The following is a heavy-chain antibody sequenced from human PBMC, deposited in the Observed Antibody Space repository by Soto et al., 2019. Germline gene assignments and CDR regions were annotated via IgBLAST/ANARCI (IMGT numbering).Heavy chain of an antibody. V-gene: IGHV3-30*19. Sequence: GGSLRLSCAASGFTFSSYGMHWVRQAPGKGLEWVAVISYDGSNKYYADSVKGRFTISRDNSKNTLYLQMNSLRAEDTAVYYCARDPLWLQQYYFDYWGQGTLVTVSS. CDR2: ISYDGSNK. CDR3: ARDPLWLQQYYFDY. J-gene: IGHJ4*02. D-gene: IGHD5-12*01. CDR1: GFTFSSYG.